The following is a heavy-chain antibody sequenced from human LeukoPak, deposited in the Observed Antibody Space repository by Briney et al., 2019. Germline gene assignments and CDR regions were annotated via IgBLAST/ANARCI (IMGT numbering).Heavy chain of an antibody. CDR2: IYYSGST. D-gene: IGHD5-18*01. V-gene: IGHV4-59*08. J-gene: IGHJ4*02. CDR3: ARRAGYSYGKYYFDY. Sequence: KTSETLSLTCTVSGGSISSYYWSWIRQPPGKGLEWIGYIYYSGSTNYKSSLKSRVTISVDTSKNQFSLKLSSVTAADTAVYYCARRAGYSYGKYYFDYWGQGTLVTVSS. CDR1: GGSISSYY.